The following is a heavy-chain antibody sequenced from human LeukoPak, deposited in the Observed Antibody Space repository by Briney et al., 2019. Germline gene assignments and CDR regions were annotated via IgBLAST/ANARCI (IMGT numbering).Heavy chain of an antibody. J-gene: IGHJ5*02. CDR1: GFTFSDYY. D-gene: IGHD4-17*01. V-gene: IGHV3-11*04. CDR3: ARAETTVTRPHWFDP. CDR2: ISGSSSYI. Sequence: GGSLRLSCAASGFTFSDYYMNWIRQAPGKGLEWVSYISGSSSYIYYADSVKGRFTISRDNAKNSLYLQMNSLRAGDTAVYYCARAETTVTRPHWFDPWGQGTLVTVSS.